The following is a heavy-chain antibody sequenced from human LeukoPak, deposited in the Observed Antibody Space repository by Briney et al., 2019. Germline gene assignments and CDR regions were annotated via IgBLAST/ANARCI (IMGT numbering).Heavy chain of an antibody. D-gene: IGHD3-9*01. CDR2: IYYTGST. CDR3: ATLTGYYAY. V-gene: IGHV4-59*01. Sequence: NSSETLSLTCTVSGGSISSYYWSWIRQPPGKGLGWIGYIYYTGSTNYNPSLKSRVTISVDTSKNQFSLKLSSVTAADTAVYYCATLTGYYAYWGQGTLVTVSS. J-gene: IGHJ4*02. CDR1: GGSISSYY.